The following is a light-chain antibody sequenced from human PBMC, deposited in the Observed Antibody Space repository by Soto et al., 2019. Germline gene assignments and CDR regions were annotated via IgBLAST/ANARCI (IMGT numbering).Light chain of an antibody. Sequence: QAVVTQPPSASGTPGQRVTISCSGSSSNIGSNTVNWYQQLPGTAPKLLIYSNDRRPSGVPDRFSGSKSGTSASLAISGLQSEDEAYYYCTSWDDSLNGPLFGGGTKLTVL. CDR1: SSNIGSNT. J-gene: IGLJ3*02. CDR3: TSWDDSLNGPL. CDR2: SND. V-gene: IGLV1-44*01.